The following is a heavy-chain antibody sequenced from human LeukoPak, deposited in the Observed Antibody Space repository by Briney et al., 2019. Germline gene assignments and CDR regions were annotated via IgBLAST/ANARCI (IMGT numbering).Heavy chain of an antibody. CDR1: GFTFSSYG. CDR3: AREYYYDSSGYATSVDY. D-gene: IGHD3-22*01. V-gene: IGHV3-33*01. J-gene: IGHJ4*02. CDR2: IWYDGSNK. Sequence: PGGSLRLSCAAPGFTFSSYGMHWVRQAPGKGLEWVAVIWYDGSNKYYADSVKGRFTISRDNSKNTLYLQMNSLRAEDTAVYYCAREYYYDSSGYATSVDYWGQGTLVTVSS.